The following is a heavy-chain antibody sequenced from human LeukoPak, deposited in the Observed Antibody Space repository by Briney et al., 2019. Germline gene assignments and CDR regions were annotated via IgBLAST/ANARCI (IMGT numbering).Heavy chain of an antibody. J-gene: IGHJ4*02. V-gene: IGHV3-11*01. Sequence: SGGSLRLSCAASGFTFSDYYMSWIRQAPGKGLEWISYISSGGDTIYYADSVKGRFTMSRDNAKDSLYLQMNSLRVEDTAVYWCARDKDVSGSSLRYDYWGQGTLVTVSS. CDR2: ISSGGDTI. D-gene: IGHD3-10*01. CDR3: ARDKDVSGSSLRYDY. CDR1: GFTFSDYY.